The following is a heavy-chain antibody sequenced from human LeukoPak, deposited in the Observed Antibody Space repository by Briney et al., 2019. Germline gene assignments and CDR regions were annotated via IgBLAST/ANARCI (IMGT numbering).Heavy chain of an antibody. J-gene: IGHJ4*02. V-gene: IGHV4-38-2*01. D-gene: IGHD2-2*01. Sequence: SETLSLTCAVSGYSISGGYYWGWIRQPPGKGLEWIGSIYLTGSTSYNPSLKSRVTISVDTSKNQFSLKLSSVTAADTAMYYCARQYCSSTNCPFDYWGQGTLVTVSS. CDR1: GYSISGGYY. CDR3: ARQYCSSTNCPFDY. CDR2: IYLTGST.